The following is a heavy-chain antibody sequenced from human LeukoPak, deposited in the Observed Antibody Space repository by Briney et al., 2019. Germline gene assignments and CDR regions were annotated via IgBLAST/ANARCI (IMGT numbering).Heavy chain of an antibody. CDR3: ARTFFYYRAMDV. V-gene: IGHV4-59*08. D-gene: IGHD2/OR15-2a*01. CDR2: IYYSGSA. J-gene: IGHJ6*02. Sequence: PSETLSLTCTVSGGSLSSYYWSWIRQPPGKGLEWIGYIYYSGSADYNPSLKSRVTISVDTSKNQLSLRLSSVTATDTAVYFCARTFFYYRAMDVWGQGTTVTVSS. CDR1: GGSLSSYY.